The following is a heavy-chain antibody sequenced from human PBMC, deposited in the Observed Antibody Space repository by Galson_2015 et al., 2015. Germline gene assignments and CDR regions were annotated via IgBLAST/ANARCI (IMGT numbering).Heavy chain of an antibody. CDR3: ARDPEWLRFWGVVTFDY. V-gene: IGHV3-7*01. D-gene: IGHD5-12*01. CDR1: GFTFSSHW. CDR2: MKHDGSEK. J-gene: IGHJ4*02. Sequence: SLRLSCAASGFTFSSHWMNWVRQAPGKGLEWVASMKHDGSEKYYVDSVKGRFTISRDNAKNSLYLQMNSLRAEDTAMYYCARDPEWLRFWGVVTFDYWGQGTLVTVSS.